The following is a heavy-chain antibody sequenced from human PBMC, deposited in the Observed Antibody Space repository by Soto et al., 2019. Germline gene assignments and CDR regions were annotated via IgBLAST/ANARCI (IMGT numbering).Heavy chain of an antibody. J-gene: IGHJ6*02. V-gene: IGHV1-69*01. CDR1: GGTFSSYA. CDR3: ARGAGSGSYRGYYYYGMDV. CDR2: IIPIFGTA. Sequence: QVQLVQSGAEVKKPGSSVKVSCKASGGTFSSYAISWVRQAPGQGLEWMGGIIPIFGTANYAQKFQGRVTITADESTRTAYMELSSLRSEDTAVYYCARGAGSGSYRGYYYYGMDVWGQGTTVTVSS. D-gene: IGHD3-10*01.